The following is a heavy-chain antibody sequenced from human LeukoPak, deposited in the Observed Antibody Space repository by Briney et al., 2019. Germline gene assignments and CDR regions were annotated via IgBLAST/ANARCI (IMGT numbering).Heavy chain of an antibody. D-gene: IGHD1-26*01. CDR2: INRSGST. CDR1: GGSFSGYY. V-gene: IGHV4-34*01. Sequence: SETLSLTCAVYGGSFSGYYWSWIRQPPGKGLEWIGEINRSGSTNYNPSLKSRVTISVDTSKNQFSLKLSSVTAADTAVYYCAGRGSGSYYDPWGQGTLVTVSS. CDR3: AGRGSGSYYDP. J-gene: IGHJ5*02.